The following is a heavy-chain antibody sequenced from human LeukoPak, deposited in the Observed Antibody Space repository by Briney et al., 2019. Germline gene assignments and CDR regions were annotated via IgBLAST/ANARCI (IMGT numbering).Heavy chain of an antibody. CDR2: IYYSGGT. D-gene: IGHD6-13*01. CDR1: GGSIIDYY. Sequence: SETLSLTCTVTGGSIIDYYWSWIRQPPGKGLEWIGYIYYSGGTNYNPSLKSRVTISVDTSKNQFSLKLSSVTAADTAVYYCARGGWYSSSWSFDYWGQGTLVTVSS. CDR3: ARGGWYSSSWSFDY. J-gene: IGHJ4*02. V-gene: IGHV4-59*01.